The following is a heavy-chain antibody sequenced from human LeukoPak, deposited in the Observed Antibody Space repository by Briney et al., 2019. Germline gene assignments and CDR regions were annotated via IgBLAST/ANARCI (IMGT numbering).Heavy chain of an antibody. J-gene: IGHJ4*02. D-gene: IGHD3-22*01. Sequence: SETLSLTCTVSGGSISRFYWSWIRQPAGKGLEWIGRIYTTGIANYKPSLKSRVTMSVDTSKNQFSLKLASVTAADTAVYYCARDGYYYDSSGYYFWGQGTLVTVS. CDR3: ARDGYYYDSSGYYF. V-gene: IGHV4-4*07. CDR2: IYTTGIA. CDR1: GGSISRFY.